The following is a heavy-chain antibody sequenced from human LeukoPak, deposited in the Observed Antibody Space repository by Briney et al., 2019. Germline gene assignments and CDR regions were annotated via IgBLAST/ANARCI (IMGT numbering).Heavy chain of an antibody. CDR3: AGEGEYGDSYS. V-gene: IGHV4-30-2*01. D-gene: IGHD2-21*01. CDR1: GDSISYESYY. J-gene: IGHJ5*02. Sequence: SQTLSLTCAVSGDSISYESYYWNWIRQAPGKGPEWIGNIYRGRTRLNPSLTSRVAISVDMSKSQVSLSLTAVTAAYTAIYYCAGEGEYGDSYSWGQGALVIVSA. CDR2: IYRGRT.